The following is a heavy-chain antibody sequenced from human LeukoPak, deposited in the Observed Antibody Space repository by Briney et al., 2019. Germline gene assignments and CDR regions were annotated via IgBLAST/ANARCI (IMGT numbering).Heavy chain of an antibody. V-gene: IGHV4-59*01. CDR3: ARGLFHSYYYGSGSYSKGFDY. D-gene: IGHD3-10*01. CDR2: IYYSGST. CDR1: GGSISSYY. Sequence: ASETLSLTCTVSGGSISSYYWSWIRQPPGKGLEWIGYIYYSGSTNYNPSLKSRVTISVDTSKNQFSLKLSSVTAADTAVYYCARGLFHSYYYGSGSYSKGFDYWGQGTLDTVSS. J-gene: IGHJ4*02.